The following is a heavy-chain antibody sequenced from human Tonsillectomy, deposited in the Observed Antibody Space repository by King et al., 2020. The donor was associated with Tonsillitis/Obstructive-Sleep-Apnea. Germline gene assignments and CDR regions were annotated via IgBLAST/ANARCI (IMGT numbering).Heavy chain of an antibody. V-gene: IGHV4-34*01. D-gene: IGHD3-22*01. CDR3: ARGEDSSGYYLGYYYYGMDV. CDR1: GGSFSGYY. J-gene: IGHJ6*02. CDR2: INHSGST. Sequence: VQLPQWGAGLLKPSETLSLTCAVYGGSFSGYYWSWIRQPPGKGLEWIGEINHSGSTNYNPSLKSRVTISVDTSKNQFSLKLSSVTAADTAVYYCARGEDSSGYYLGYYYYGMDVWGQGTTVTVSS.